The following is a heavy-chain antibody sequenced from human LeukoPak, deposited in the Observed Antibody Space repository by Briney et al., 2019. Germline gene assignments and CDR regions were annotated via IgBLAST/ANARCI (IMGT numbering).Heavy chain of an antibody. CDR1: GFTFSSYG. CDR2: ISYDGSNK. J-gene: IGHJ4*02. CDR3: AKDGGSGYYYALDY. Sequence: QSGGSLRLSCAASGFTFSSYGMHWVRQAPGKGLEWVAVISYDGSNKYYADSVKGRFTISRDNSKNTLYLQMNSLRAEDTAVYYCAKDGGSGYYYALDYWGQGTLVTVSS. V-gene: IGHV3-30*18. D-gene: IGHD3-22*01.